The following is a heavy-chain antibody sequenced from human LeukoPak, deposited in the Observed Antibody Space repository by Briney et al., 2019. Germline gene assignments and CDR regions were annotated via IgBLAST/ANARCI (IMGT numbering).Heavy chain of an antibody. Sequence: PSETLSLTCAVYGGSFSGYYWSWIRHPPGKGLEWFGEINHSGSTNYNPSLKSRVTISVDTSKNQFSLKLSSVTAADTAVYYCARGANYYGSGSYYYWGQGTLVTVSS. D-gene: IGHD3-10*01. CDR2: INHSGST. V-gene: IGHV4-34*01. CDR3: ARGANYYGSGSYYY. CDR1: GGSFSGYY. J-gene: IGHJ4*02.